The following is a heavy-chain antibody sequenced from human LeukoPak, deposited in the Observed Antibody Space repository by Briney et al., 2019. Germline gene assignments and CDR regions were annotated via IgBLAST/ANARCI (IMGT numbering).Heavy chain of an antibody. CDR2: IYYDGST. CDR3: ARQREGYFDL. V-gene: IGHV4-39*07. Sequence: NSSETLSLTCTVSGGSISITNYYWGWIRQPPGKGLEWIGNIYYDGSTYYNPSLRSRVTISVDTSKYQFSLKLSSVTAADTAVYYCARQREGYFDLWGRGTLITVSS. J-gene: IGHJ2*01. CDR1: GGSISITNYY.